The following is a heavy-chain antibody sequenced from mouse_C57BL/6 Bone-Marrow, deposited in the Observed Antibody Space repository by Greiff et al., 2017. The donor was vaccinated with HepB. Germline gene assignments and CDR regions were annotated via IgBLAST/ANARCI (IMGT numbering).Heavy chain of an antibody. CDR1: GYAFSSSW. Sequence: QVQLQQSGPELVKPGASVKISCKASGYAFSSSWMNWVRQRPGKGLEWIGRIYPGDGDTNYNEKFKGKATLTADKSSSTAYMQLSSLTSEDSAVYYCARLLRRAYFDVWGTGTTVTVSS. V-gene: IGHV1-82*01. D-gene: IGHD1-2*01. CDR3: ARLLRRAYFDV. J-gene: IGHJ1*03. CDR2: IYPGDGDT.